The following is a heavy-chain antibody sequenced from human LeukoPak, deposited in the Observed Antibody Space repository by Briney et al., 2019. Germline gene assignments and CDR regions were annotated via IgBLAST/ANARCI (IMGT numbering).Heavy chain of an antibody. CDR1: GGTISRYY. D-gene: IGHD3-22*01. CDR2: IYHSGST. V-gene: IGHV4-59*12. Sequence: PSETLSLTCTVSGGTISRYYWSWIRQSPGKGLEWIGEIYHSGSTNNNPSLKSRVTISVDKSKNQFSLQLSSVTAADTAVYYCARLYYYDSSGYYGMDVWGQGTTVTVSS. CDR3: ARLYYYDSSGYYGMDV. J-gene: IGHJ6*02.